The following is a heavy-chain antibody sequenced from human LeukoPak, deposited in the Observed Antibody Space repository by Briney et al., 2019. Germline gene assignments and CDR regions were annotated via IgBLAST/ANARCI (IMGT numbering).Heavy chain of an antibody. Sequence: PSETLSLTCTVSGGSISSYYWSWIRQPPGQGLEWIGYIYYSGSTNYNPSLKSRVTISVDTSKNQFSLKLSSVTAADTALYYCARESKYYYGSGSYLDYWGQGTLVTVSS. CDR1: GGSISSYY. V-gene: IGHV4-59*01. CDR2: IYYSGST. CDR3: ARESKYYYGSGSYLDY. J-gene: IGHJ4*02. D-gene: IGHD3-10*01.